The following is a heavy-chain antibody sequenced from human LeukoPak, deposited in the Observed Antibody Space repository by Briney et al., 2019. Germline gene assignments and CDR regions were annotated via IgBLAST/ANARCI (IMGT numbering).Heavy chain of an antibody. V-gene: IGHV1-69*05. CDR3: ARDLLDGYNNGFDY. D-gene: IGHD5-24*01. CDR2: IIPIFGTA. CDR1: GGTFSSYA. J-gene: IGHJ4*02. Sequence: SVKVSCKASGGTFSSYAISWVRQAPGQGLEWMGGIIPIFGTANYAQKFQGRVTITTDESTSTAYMELSSLRSEDTAVYYCARDLLDGYNNGFDYWGRRTLVTVSS.